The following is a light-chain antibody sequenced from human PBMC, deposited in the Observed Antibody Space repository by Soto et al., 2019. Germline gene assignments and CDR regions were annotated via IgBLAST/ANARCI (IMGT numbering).Light chain of an antibody. CDR3: QQYGSSPIT. Sequence: VLTQSPGTLSVSAGERATLSCRDSQSVSSRYLAWYQQKTGQAPRLLIHGESSRANGIPARISGSGSGTDFNLTISRLEPEDFAVYYCQQYGSSPITFGQGTRLEIK. V-gene: IGKV3-20*01. CDR1: QSVSSRY. CDR2: GES. J-gene: IGKJ5*01.